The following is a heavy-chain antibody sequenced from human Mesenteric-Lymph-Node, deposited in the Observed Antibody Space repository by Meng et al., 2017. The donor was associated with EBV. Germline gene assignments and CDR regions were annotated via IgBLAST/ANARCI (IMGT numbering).Heavy chain of an antibody. J-gene: IGHJ4*02. V-gene: IGHV3-53*01. D-gene: IGHD1/OR15-1a*01. CDR2: IYTDGST. CDR3: VRGPWNN. Sequence: VQGLVSVVCLIHRGGSRRLSCAASGFMVSGHYLRWVRQAPGKGLEWVSVIYTDGSTYYADSVKGRFTISRDNSKTTLFIQMNNLRVDDTAVYYCVRGPWNNWGQGTLVTVSS. CDR1: GFMVSGHY.